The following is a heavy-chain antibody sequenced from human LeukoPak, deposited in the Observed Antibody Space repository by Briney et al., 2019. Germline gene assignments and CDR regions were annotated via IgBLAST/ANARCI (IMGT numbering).Heavy chain of an antibody. CDR3: ARDASGWSVY. Sequence: GGSLRLSCAASGFTFSSYAMSWVRQAPGKGLEWVSGISGNGGSTYYADSVKGRFTISRDNAKNSLFLQMDSLRAEDTAVYYCARDASGWSVYWGQGTQVTVSS. J-gene: IGHJ4*02. CDR1: GFTFSSYA. D-gene: IGHD6-19*01. V-gene: IGHV3-23*01. CDR2: ISGNGGST.